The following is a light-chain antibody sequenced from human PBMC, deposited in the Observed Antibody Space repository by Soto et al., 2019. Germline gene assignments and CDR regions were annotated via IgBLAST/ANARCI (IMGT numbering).Light chain of an antibody. CDR2: GAS. J-gene: IGKJ1*01. Sequence: EIVLTQSPGTLSLSPGERATLSCRASQSVSSTYLAWYQHKLGQAPRLLIYGASSKASGIPDRLSGSGSGTDFTLTISRLEPEDFAVYYCQQYGSSPRSFGQGTKVDIK. CDR1: QSVSSTY. CDR3: QQYGSSPRS. V-gene: IGKV3-20*01.